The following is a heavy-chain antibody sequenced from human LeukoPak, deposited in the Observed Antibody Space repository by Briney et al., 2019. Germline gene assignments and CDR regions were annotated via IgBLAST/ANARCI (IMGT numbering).Heavy chain of an antibody. J-gene: IGHJ4*02. D-gene: IGHD3-10*01. CDR2: IKPDGSEG. CDR3: ARAKRPMVLDH. CDR1: RFTFSTYW. Sequence: GSLRLSCAASRFTFSTYWMNWVRQAPGKGLEWVANIKPDGSEGYYVDSVKGRFTLSRDNAQNSLYLQMNSLRDDDTAVYYCARAKRPMVLDHWGQGTLVTVSS. V-gene: IGHV3-7*03.